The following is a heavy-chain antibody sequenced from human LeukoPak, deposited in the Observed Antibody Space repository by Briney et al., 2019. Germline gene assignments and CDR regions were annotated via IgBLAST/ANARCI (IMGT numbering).Heavy chain of an antibody. CDR1: GFTFSSYW. J-gene: IGHJ6*02. V-gene: IGHV3-7*03. CDR3: ARGGGSDV. CDR2: INHNGNVN. D-gene: IGHD2-15*01. Sequence: GGSLRLSCAASGFTFSSYWMNWARQAPGKGLEWVASINHNGNVNYYVDSVKGRFTISRDNAKNSLYLQMSNLRAEDTAVYFCARGGGSDVGGQGATVTVSS.